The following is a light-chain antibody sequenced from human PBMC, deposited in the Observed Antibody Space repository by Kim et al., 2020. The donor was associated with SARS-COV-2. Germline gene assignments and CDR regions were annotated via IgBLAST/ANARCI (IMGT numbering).Light chain of an antibody. J-gene: IGKJ1*01. CDR1: QDISDY. CDR2: DVL. CDR3: QQYKDAPWT. Sequence: DIQMTQSPSSLSASVGDRVTITCQASQDISDYVNWYQQKPGKAPKLLLRDVLNLEIGVPSRFSGSGSETHFTLTINSLQPEDIATYYCQQYKDAPWTFGQGTKVDIK. V-gene: IGKV1-33*01.